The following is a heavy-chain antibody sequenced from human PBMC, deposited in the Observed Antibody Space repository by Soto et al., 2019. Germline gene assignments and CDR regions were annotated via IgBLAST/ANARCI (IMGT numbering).Heavy chain of an antibody. D-gene: IGHD3-22*01. CDR1: GYTFTSYG. Sequence: ASVKVSCEASGYTFTSYGISWVRQAPGQGLEWMGWINPSDGNRNFAQKLEDRVTMTTATSTNTVFLELRSLKSDDTAIYYCARDRLRGYDSSGFYSWGQGTMVTLSS. V-gene: IGHV1-18*01. CDR3: ARDRLRGYDSSGFYS. J-gene: IGHJ4*02. CDR2: INPSDGNR.